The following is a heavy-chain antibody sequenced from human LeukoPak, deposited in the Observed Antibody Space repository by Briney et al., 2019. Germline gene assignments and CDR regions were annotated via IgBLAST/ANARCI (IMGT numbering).Heavy chain of an antibody. CDR2: ISAYNGNT. CDR3: ARSRNYYGSGSYYNSNFYYFDY. Sequence: ASVKVSCKASGYTFTSYGISWVRQAPGQGLEWMGWISAYNGNTNYAQKLQGRVTTTTDTSTSTAYMELRSLRSDDTAVYYCARSRNYYGSGSYYNSNFYYFDYWGQGTLVTVSS. CDR1: GYTFTSYG. D-gene: IGHD3-10*01. J-gene: IGHJ4*02. V-gene: IGHV1-18*01.